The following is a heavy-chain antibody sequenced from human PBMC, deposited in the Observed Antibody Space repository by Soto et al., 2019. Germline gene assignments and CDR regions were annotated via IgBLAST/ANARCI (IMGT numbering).Heavy chain of an antibody. CDR1: GFTFSSYG. CDR2: IWYDGSNK. J-gene: IGHJ3*02. CDR3: ARERRYCSSTSCYADAFDI. D-gene: IGHD2-2*01. Sequence: QVRLVESGGGVVQPGRSLRLSCAASGFTFSSYGMHWVRQAPGKGLEWVAVIWYDGSNKYYADSVKGRFTISRDNSKNTLYLQMNSLRAEDTAVYYCARERRYCSSTSCYADAFDIWGQGTMVTVSS. V-gene: IGHV3-33*01.